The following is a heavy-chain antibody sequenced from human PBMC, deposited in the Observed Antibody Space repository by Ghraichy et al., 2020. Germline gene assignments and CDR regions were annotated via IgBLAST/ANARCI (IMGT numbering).Heavy chain of an antibody. CDR3: ARDALPLTATANYFDH. V-gene: IGHV1-18*01. Sequence: GWISPYSGNTKFAEKVQGRLTMATDTPTSTACMELRNLTSDDTAVYYCARDALPLTATANYFDHWGQGTLVIVSS. D-gene: IGHD1-20*01. CDR2: ISPYSGNT. J-gene: IGHJ4*02.